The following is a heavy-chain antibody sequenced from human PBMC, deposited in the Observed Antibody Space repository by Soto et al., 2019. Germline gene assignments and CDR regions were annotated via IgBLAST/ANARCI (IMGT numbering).Heavy chain of an antibody. D-gene: IGHD2-15*01. J-gene: IGHJ6*02. Sequence: QITLKESGPTLVNPTQTLTLTCIFSGFSLTTSEVGVAWIRQSPGKALEWLALMYWDGDKPYSPFLKSRLSITKDTSNNQVVLTMTNMDPVDTGTYYCAHKGGRGAGMDVWGQGTTVTVSS. CDR3: AHKGGRGAGMDV. CDR1: GFSLTTSEVG. V-gene: IGHV2-5*02. CDR2: MYWDGDK.